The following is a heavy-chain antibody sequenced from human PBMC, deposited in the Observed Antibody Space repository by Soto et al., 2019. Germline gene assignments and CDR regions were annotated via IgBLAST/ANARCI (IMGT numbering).Heavy chain of an antibody. Sequence: SETLSLTCAVYGGSFSGYYWSWIRQPPGKGLEWIGEINHSGSTNYNPSLKSRVTISVDTSKNQFSLKLSSVTAADTAVYYCARVGYQWLRPNNWFDPWGQGTLVTVSS. J-gene: IGHJ5*02. V-gene: IGHV4-34*01. CDR3: ARVGYQWLRPNNWFDP. CDR1: GGSFSGYY. D-gene: IGHD5-12*01. CDR2: INHSGST.